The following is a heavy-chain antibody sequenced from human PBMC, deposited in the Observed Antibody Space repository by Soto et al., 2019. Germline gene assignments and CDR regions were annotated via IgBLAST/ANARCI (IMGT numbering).Heavy chain of an antibody. CDR1: GFTFSNYA. J-gene: IGHJ3*01. Sequence: PGGSLRLSCEASGFTFSNYAMAWVRQTPGEGPEWVSTIGGGDDIFYAESVQGRFIISRDDSRSTTYLQMDNLRVEDTAIYFCAKDSISYNGIYDAFDVWGQGTVVTVSS. D-gene: IGHD3-3*02. V-gene: IGHV3-23*01. CDR2: IGGGDDI. CDR3: AKDSISYNGIYDAFDV.